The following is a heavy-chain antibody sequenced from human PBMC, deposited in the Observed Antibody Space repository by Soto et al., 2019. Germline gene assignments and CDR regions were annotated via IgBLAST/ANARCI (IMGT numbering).Heavy chain of an antibody. D-gene: IGHD3-10*01. J-gene: IGHJ4*02. Sequence: QVILKESGPTLVEPTQTLTLTCTFFGFSLSTSGMSVAWIRQPPGKALEWLALIYWNDDKRYSPCVNSRLTITKDTSTDQVLLTMSNMDPADTAPYSCALRHAAGSYVFAFWGQATRVTVSS. CDR3: ALRHAAGSYVFAF. V-gene: IGHV2-5*01. CDR2: IYWNDDK. CDR1: GFSLSTSGMS.